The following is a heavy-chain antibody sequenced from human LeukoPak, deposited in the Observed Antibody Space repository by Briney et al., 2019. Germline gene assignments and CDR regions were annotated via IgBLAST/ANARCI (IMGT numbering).Heavy chain of an antibody. J-gene: IGHJ4*02. V-gene: IGHV3-21*01. CDR1: GFTFSSYS. CDR3: ARGSYCSSSSCYIAPFDF. CDR2: ISSSSSYI. D-gene: IGHD2-2*02. Sequence: TGGSLRLSCAASGFTFSSYSMNWVRQAPGKGLEWVSSISSSSSYIYYADSMKGRFTISRDNAKNSLYLQMNSLRAEDTAVYYCARGSYCSSSSCYIAPFDFWGQGTLVTVSS.